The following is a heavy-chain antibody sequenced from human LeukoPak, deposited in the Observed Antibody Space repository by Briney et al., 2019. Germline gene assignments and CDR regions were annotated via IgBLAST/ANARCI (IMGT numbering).Heavy chain of an antibody. CDR2: ISGSGGST. V-gene: IGHV3-23*01. CDR1: GFTFSSYA. D-gene: IGHD6-19*01. J-gene: IGHJ4*02. CDR3: AKDRGYRSGWYLYYFDY. Sequence: GGSLRLSCAASGFTFSSYAMSWVRQAPGKRLEWVSAISGSGGSTYYADSVKGRFTISRDNSKNTLYLQMNSLRAEDTAVYYCAKDRGYRSGWYLYYFDYWGQGTLVTVSS.